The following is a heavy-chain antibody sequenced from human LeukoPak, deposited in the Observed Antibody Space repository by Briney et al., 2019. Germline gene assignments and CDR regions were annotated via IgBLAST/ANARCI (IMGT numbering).Heavy chain of an antibody. V-gene: IGHV4-34*01. CDR1: GGSSSGYY. Sequence: SETLSLTCAVYGGSSSGYYWSWIRQPPGKGLEWIGEINHSGSTNYNPSLKSRVTISVDTSKNQFSLKLSSVTAADTAVYYCARGRIAARGYFDYWGQGTLVTVSS. CDR2: INHSGST. D-gene: IGHD6-6*01. CDR3: ARGRIAARGYFDY. J-gene: IGHJ4*02.